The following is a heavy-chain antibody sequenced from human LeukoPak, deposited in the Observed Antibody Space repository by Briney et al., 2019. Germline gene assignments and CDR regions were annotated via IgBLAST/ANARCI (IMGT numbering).Heavy chain of an antibody. J-gene: IGHJ4*02. CDR2: ITSSSTYT. CDR1: GFSFSSYN. D-gene: IGHD3-22*01. CDR3: AKLGYYYDSRGYYYFDY. Sequence: GGSLRLSCAASGFSFSSYNMNWVRQTPGKGLEWVSSITSSSTYTFYADSVKGRFTISRDNARNSLYLQMNSLRAEDTAIYYCAKLGYYYDSRGYYYFDYWGQGTLVSVSS. V-gene: IGHV3-21*04.